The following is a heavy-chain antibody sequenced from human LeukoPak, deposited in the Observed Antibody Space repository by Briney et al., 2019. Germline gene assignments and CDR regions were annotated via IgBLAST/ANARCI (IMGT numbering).Heavy chain of an antibody. CDR1: GFTFSSYG. V-gene: IGHV3-30*03. D-gene: IGHD4-17*01. CDR3: ARRDHGDYGEEY. Sequence: GRSLRLSCAASGFTFSSYGMHWVRQAPGKGLEWVAVISYDVGKKYYADSVKGRFTISRDNAKNSLSLQMNSLRAEDTAVYYCARRDHGDYGEEYWGQGTLVTVSS. CDR2: ISYDVGKK. J-gene: IGHJ4*02.